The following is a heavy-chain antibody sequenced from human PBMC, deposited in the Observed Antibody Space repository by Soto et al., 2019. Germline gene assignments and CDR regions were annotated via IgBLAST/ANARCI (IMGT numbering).Heavy chain of an antibody. V-gene: IGHV4-4*02. D-gene: IGHD3-3*01. CDR2: FHHTGST. CDR3: ASRGGLAYFDY. Sequence: QVQLQESGPGLVKPLGTLSLTCGVSGGSISSSNWWSWVRQPPGKGLEWIGEFHHTGSTNYNPSLKSLVTLSLDKSKNQFSLKLTSVPAADTAVYYCASRGGLAYFDYWGQGTLVTVSS. J-gene: IGHJ4*02. CDR1: GGSISSSNW.